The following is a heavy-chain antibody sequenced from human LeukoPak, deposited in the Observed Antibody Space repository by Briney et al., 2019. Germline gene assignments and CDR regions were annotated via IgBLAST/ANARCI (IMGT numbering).Heavy chain of an antibody. Sequence: PSETLSLTCAVHGGSFSGYYWSWIRQPPGKGLEWIGEINHIGITNYNPSLKSRVTISVDTSKNQFSLKLSSVTAADTAVYFCARWWGFDPWGQGTLVTVSS. D-gene: IGHD2-15*01. CDR3: ARWWGFDP. J-gene: IGHJ5*02. CDR2: INHIGIT. CDR1: GGSFSGYY. V-gene: IGHV4-34*01.